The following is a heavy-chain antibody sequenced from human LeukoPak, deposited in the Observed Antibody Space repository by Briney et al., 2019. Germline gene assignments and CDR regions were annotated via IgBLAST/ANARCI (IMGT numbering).Heavy chain of an antibody. Sequence: GASVKVSCKASGYTFTSYYMHWVRQAPGQGLEWMGIINPSGGSTSYAQKFQGGVTMTRDTSTSTVYMELSSLRSEDTAVYYCARDRVVVVPAAIIRDNWFDPWGQGTLVTVSS. CDR1: GYTFTSYY. V-gene: IGHV1-46*03. J-gene: IGHJ5*02. CDR2: INPSGGST. D-gene: IGHD2-2*01. CDR3: ARDRVVVVPAAIIRDNWFDP.